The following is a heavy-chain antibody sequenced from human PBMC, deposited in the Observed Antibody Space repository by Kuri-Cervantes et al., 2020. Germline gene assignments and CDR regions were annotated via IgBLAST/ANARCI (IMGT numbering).Heavy chain of an antibody. Sequence: GESLKISCAASGFTFSSYAMHWVRQAPGKGLEWVAVISYDGSNKYYADSVKGRFTISRDNSKNTLYLQMNSLRAEDTAVYYCTTDHGDYKSYPYYYYGMDVWGQGTTVTVSS. V-gene: IGHV3-30-3*01. CDR3: TTDHGDYKSYPYYYYGMDV. J-gene: IGHJ6*02. D-gene: IGHD4-17*01. CDR2: ISYDGSNK. CDR1: GFTFSSYA.